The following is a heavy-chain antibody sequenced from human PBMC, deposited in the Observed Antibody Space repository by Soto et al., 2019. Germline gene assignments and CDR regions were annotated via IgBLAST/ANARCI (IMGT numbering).Heavy chain of an antibody. Sequence: ASVKVSCKASGYTFTSYGISWVRQAPGQGLEWMGWISAYNGNTNYAQKLQGRVTMTTDTSTSTAYMELRSLRSDDTAVYYCARELDYYDSSGYYHRWFDPWGQGTLVTVSS. J-gene: IGHJ5*02. D-gene: IGHD3-22*01. V-gene: IGHV1-18*01. CDR1: GYTFTSYG. CDR2: ISAYNGNT. CDR3: ARELDYYDSSGYYHRWFDP.